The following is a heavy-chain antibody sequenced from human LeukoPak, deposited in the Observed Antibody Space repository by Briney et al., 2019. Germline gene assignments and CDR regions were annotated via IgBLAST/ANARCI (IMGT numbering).Heavy chain of an antibody. CDR1: AFTFSSYW. CDR3: AKQHAATGGYFDY. D-gene: IGHD1/OR15-1a*01. Sequence: GGSLRLSCAASAFTFSSYWMHWVRQAPGKGLEWVSRIKGDESSINYADSVKGRFTISRDNSKNLLYLQMNTLRAEDTAVYYCAKQHAATGGYFDYWGQGTLVTVSS. V-gene: IGHV3-74*01. CDR2: IKGDESSI. J-gene: IGHJ4*02.